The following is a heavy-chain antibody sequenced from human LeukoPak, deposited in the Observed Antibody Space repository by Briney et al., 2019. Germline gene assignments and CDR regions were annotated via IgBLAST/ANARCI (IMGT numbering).Heavy chain of an antibody. V-gene: IGHV4-34*01. J-gene: IGHJ4*02. D-gene: IGHD3-16*02. CDR2: INHSGST. CDR1: GGSFSGYY. CDR3: ARQDYVWGSYRYDS. Sequence: KPSETLSLTCAVYGGSFSGYYWSWIRQPPGKGLEWIGEINHSGSTNYNPSLKSRVTISVDTSKNQFSLKLSSVTAADTAVYYCARQDYVWGSYRYDSWGQGTLVTVSP.